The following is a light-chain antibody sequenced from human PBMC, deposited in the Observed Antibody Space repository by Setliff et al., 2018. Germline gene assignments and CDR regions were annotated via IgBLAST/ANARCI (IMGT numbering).Light chain of an antibody. J-gene: IGLJ1*01. CDR3: SSYISSSTFV. V-gene: IGLV2-14*01. CDR1: SSDVGGYNY. CDR2: DVS. Sequence: QSALTQPASVSGSPGQSITISCTGTSSDVGGYNYASWYQQHPGKAPKLMIYDVSKRPSGVSNRFSGSKSGNTASLTISGLQAEDEADYYCSSYISSSTFVFGTGTKVTV.